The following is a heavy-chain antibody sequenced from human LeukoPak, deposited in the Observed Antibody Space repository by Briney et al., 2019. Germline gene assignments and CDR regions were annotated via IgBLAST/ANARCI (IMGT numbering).Heavy chain of an antibody. Sequence: PGGSLRLSCAASGFTFSSYSMDWVRQAPGKGLEWVSYISSSSSTIYYPDPMKGRFAISRDNDKNSLYMQMNSLPADNTVDYYCARDHNRRLYDSQARDTFDIWGQGTMVTVSS. J-gene: IGHJ3*02. CDR1: GFTFSSYS. CDR2: ISSSSSTI. CDR3: ARDHNRRLYDSQARDTFDI. D-gene: IGHD3-22*01. V-gene: IGHV3-48*01.